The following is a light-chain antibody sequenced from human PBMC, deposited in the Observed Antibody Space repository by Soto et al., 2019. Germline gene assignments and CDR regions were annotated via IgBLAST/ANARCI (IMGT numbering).Light chain of an antibody. CDR1: ASNIGSKS. CDR2: SSI. Sequence: QTVVTQPPSASGTPGQRVTISCSGSASNIGSKSVNWYQQFPGTAPKLLIYSSIYRPSGVPARMSASKSGTSASLAISGLQSEDEADYFCAAWDDSLEEYVFGTGTKLTVL. CDR3: AAWDDSLEEYV. V-gene: IGLV1-44*01. J-gene: IGLJ1*01.